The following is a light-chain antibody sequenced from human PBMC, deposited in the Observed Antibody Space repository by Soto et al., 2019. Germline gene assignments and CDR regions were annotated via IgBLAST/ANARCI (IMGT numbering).Light chain of an antibody. CDR2: DAS. CDR1: QSISSW. V-gene: IGKV1-5*01. J-gene: IGKJ1*01. CDR3: QQYKSYPWT. Sequence: DIQMTQSPSTLSASVGDRVTITCRATQSISSWLAWYQQKPGKAPELLMYDASSLESGVPSRFSGSGYGTEFTLTISSLQPDDFATYYCQQYKSYPWTFGQGTKVEIK.